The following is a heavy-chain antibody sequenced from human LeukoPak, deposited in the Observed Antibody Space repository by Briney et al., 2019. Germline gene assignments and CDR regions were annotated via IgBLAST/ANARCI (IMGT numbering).Heavy chain of an antibody. CDR2: IREDGREK. D-gene: IGHD6-13*01. V-gene: IGHV3-7*05. CDR3: ARDLGRISAAAIPGGS. CDR1: GFTFSSYG. J-gene: IGHJ5*02. Sequence: GGSLRLSCAASGFTFSSYGMSWVRQAPGKGLEWVANIREDGREKNYLDSVKGRFTISRDNAQNSLYLQMDSLRVEDTAVYYCARDLGRISAAAIPGGSWGQGTLVTVSS.